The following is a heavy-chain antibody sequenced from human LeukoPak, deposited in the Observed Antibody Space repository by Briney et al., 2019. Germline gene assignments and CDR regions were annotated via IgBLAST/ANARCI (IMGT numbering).Heavy chain of an antibody. D-gene: IGHD3-10*01. CDR2: ISSNGGST. CDR3: ARASRSRLGFGELTPPFAEYFQH. V-gene: IGHV3-64*01. Sequence: GGSLRLSCAASGFTFSSYAMHWVRQAPGKGLEYVSAISSNGGSTYYANSVKGRFTISRDNSKNTLYLQMGSLRAEDMAVYYCARASRSRLGFGELTPPFAEYFQHWGQGTLVTVSS. J-gene: IGHJ1*01. CDR1: GFTFSSYA.